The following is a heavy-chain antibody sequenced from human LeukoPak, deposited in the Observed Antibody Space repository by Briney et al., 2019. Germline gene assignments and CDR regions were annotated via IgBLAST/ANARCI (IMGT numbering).Heavy chain of an antibody. CDR1: GFTFDDYG. Sequence: TGGSLRLSCEVAGFTFDDYGMSWVRHRPGVGLEWVSVISESGDYTVYTDSVKGRFTISRDSAKNALYLQMNILRSEDTAFYYCARDRSSIFHYWGRGTLVTVSS. J-gene: IGHJ4*02. D-gene: IGHD3-3*01. CDR2: ISESGDYT. CDR3: ARDRSSIFHY. V-gene: IGHV3-20*04.